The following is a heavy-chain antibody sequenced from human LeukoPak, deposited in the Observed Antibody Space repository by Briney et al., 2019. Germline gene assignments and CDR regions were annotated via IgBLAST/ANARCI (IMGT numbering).Heavy chain of an antibody. V-gene: IGHV4-39*01. CDR1: GDSVTSESFY. Sequence: PSETLSLTCNVSGDSVTSESFYWARIRQPPGKGLEWIGSIYYSGSTYYNPSLKSRVTISVDTSKNQFSLKLSSVTAADTAVYYCARMNQETMIVVVSAFDIWGQGTMVTVSS. J-gene: IGHJ3*02. D-gene: IGHD3-22*01. CDR3: ARMNQETMIVVVSAFDI. CDR2: IYYSGST.